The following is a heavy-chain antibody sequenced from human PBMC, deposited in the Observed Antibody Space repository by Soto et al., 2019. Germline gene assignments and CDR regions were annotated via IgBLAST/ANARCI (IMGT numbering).Heavy chain of an antibody. CDR3: ARDGGAYGTEG. V-gene: IGHV1-18*01. Sequence: QVQLVQSGAEVKKPGASVKVSCKASGYTFTSYGISWVRQAPGQGLEWMGWISAYNGNTNYAQKLQGRVTMTTDTTTSTASMALRSLRSDDTAVYCCARDGGAYGTEGWGQGTTVTFSS. CDR1: GYTFTSYG. CDR2: ISAYNGNT. J-gene: IGHJ6*02.